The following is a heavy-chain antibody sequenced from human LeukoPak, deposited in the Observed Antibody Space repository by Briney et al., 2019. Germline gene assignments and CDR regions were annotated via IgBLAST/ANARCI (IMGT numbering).Heavy chain of an antibody. J-gene: IGHJ4*02. Sequence: ASVKVSFKASGYTFSNYDINWVRQATGQGLEWMGWMNPNSGNTGYAQKFQGRVTMTRNTSISSAYMELSSLRSEDTAVYYCARAGFRIHPFYWGQGTLVTVSS. V-gene: IGHV1-8*01. D-gene: IGHD3-10*01. CDR2: MNPNSGNT. CDR3: ARAGFRIHPFY. CDR1: GYTFSNYD.